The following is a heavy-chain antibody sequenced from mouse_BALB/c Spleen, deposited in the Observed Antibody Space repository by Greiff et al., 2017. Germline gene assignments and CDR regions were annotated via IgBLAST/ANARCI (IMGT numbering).Heavy chain of an antibody. Sequence: DVQLVESGGGLVQPGGSRKLSCAASGFTFSSFGMHWVRQAPEKGLEWVAYISSGSSTIYYADTVKGRFTISRDNPKNTLFLQMTSLRSEDTAMYYCAREGGAITTVVGGAMDYWGQGTSVTVSS. CDR3: AREGGAITTVVGGAMDY. CDR2: ISSGSSTI. V-gene: IGHV5-17*02. D-gene: IGHD1-1*01. CDR1: GFTFSSFG. J-gene: IGHJ4*01.